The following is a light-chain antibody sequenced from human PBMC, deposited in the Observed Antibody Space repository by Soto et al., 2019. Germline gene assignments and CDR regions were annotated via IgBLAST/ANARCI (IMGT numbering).Light chain of an antibody. CDR1: SSDVGRNY. CDR2: RND. CDR3: CSSPGSYTSVV. J-gene: IGLJ2*01. Sequence: QSVLTQPPSASATPGQRVIISCSGSSSDVGRNYVHWYQQFPGTAPKLLIYRNDQRPSGVPDRFSGSKSGTSGSLAISGLRPEDEADYYCCSSPGSYTSVVFGGGTKLTVL. V-gene: IGLV1-47*01.